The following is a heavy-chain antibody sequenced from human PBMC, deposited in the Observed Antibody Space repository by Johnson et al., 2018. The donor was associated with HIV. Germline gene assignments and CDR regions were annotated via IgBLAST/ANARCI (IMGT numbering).Heavy chain of an antibody. CDR2: ISGSGGST. V-gene: IGHV3-23*04. J-gene: IGHJ3*02. Sequence: VQLVESGGGLVQPGGSLRLSCAASGSTFSSDAMSWVRQAPGKGLEWVSAISGSGGSTYYADSVKGRFTISRDNSKNTLYLQMNCLRGEDTAVYYCAKDHRFTPVAFDIWGQGTMVTVSS. CDR3: AKDHRFTPVAFDI. CDR1: GSTFSSDA.